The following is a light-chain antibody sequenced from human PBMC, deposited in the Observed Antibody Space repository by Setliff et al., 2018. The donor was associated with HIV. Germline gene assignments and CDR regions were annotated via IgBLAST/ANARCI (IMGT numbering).Light chain of an antibody. J-gene: IGLJ2*01. CDR1: SSDVGGYKY. CDR3: SSYTSRTTVV. V-gene: IGLV2-14*01. Sequence: QSVLTQPASVSGSPGQSITISCTGTSSDVGGYKYLSWYQQHPGKAPKLILFEVNNRPSGVSNRFSGSKPGNTASLTISGLQAEDEADYYCSSYTSRTTVVFGGGTKVTVL. CDR2: EVN.